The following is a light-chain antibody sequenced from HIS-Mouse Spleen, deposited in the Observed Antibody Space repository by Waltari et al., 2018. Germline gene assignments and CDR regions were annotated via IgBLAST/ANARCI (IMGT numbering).Light chain of an antibody. CDR3: VLYTGSDVV. CDR2: STN. J-gene: IGLJ2*01. CDR1: SGSVSTSYY. V-gene: IGLV8-61*01. Sequence: QTVVTQEPSFSVSPGGTVTLTCGLSSGSVSTSYYPSWYQQTPGQAPRTPIYSTNTRSSGAPGRFSGAILVNKAALTITGAQADDESDSSCVLYTGSDVVFGGGTKLTVL.